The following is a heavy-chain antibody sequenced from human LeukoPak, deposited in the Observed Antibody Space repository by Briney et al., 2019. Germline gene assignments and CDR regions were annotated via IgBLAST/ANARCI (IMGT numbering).Heavy chain of an antibody. J-gene: IGHJ4*02. D-gene: IGHD3-9*01. Sequence: PGGSLRLSCAASGFTFSSYSMNWVRQAPGKGLEWVSSISSSSSYIYYADSVKGRFTISRDNAKNSLYLQMNRLRAEDTAVYYCAREVGYYDILNGKIDYWGQGTLVTVSS. CDR1: GFTFSSYS. V-gene: IGHV3-21*01. CDR3: AREVGYYDILNGKIDY. CDR2: ISSSSSYI.